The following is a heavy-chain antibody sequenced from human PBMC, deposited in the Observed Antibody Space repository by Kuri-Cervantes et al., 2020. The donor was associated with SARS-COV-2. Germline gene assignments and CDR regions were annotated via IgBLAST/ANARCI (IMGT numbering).Heavy chain of an antibody. J-gene: IGHJ6*03. CDR1: GASIRSSSYF. CDR2: IYPSGHS. CDR3: ARGGDFLMYYGDDYFYYNYMDV. D-gene: IGHD4-17*01. Sequence: ESLKISCTVSGASIRSSSYFWAWIRQPPGKGLEWIGSIYPSGHSYYNPSLKSPVTISLDTPKNQFSLNLKSVTAADTAVYYCARGGDFLMYYGDDYFYYNYMDVWGKGTTVTVSS. V-gene: IGHV4-39*07.